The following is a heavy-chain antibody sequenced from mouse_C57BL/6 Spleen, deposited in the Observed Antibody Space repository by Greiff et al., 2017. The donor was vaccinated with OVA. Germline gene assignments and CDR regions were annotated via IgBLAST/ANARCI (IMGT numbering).Heavy chain of an antibody. Sequence: QVQLKQPGTELVKPGASVKLSCKASGYTFTSYWMHWVKQRPGQGLEWIGNINPSNGGTNYNEKFKSKATLTVDKSSSTAYMQLSSLTSEDSAVYYCARDYYDYPYWYFDVWGTGTTVTVSS. D-gene: IGHD2-4*01. CDR2: INPSNGGT. CDR1: GYTFTSYW. J-gene: IGHJ1*03. CDR3: ARDYYDYPYWYFDV. V-gene: IGHV1-53*01.